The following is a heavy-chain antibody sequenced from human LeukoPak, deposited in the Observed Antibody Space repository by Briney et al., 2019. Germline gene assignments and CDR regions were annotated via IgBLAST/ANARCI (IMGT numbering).Heavy chain of an antibody. CDR2: IYTSGST. V-gene: IGHV4-61*02. Sequence: SQTLSLTCTVSGGTISSGSYYWRWIRQPAGKGLEWIGRIYTSGSTNYNPSLKSRVTISVDTSKNQFSLKLSSVTAADTAVYYCASVYYYDSSGYEGEPFDYWGQGTLVTVSS. CDR3: ASVYYYDSSGYEGEPFDY. J-gene: IGHJ4*02. D-gene: IGHD3-22*01. CDR1: GGTISSGSYY.